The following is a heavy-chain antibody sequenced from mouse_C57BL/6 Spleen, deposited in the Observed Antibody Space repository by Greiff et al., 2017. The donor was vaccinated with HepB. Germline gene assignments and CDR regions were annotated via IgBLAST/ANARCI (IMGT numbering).Heavy chain of an antibody. CDR1: GFTFSSYG. Sequence: EVQRVESGGDLVKPGGSLKLSCAASGFTFSSYGMSWVRQTPDKRLEWVATISSGGSYTYYPDSVKGRFTISRDNAKNTLYLQMSSLKSEDTAMYYCARHDGEAQATDYYAMDYWGQGTSVTVSS. CDR2: ISSGGSYT. CDR3: ARHDGEAQATDYYAMDY. J-gene: IGHJ4*01. D-gene: IGHD3-2*02. V-gene: IGHV5-6*01.